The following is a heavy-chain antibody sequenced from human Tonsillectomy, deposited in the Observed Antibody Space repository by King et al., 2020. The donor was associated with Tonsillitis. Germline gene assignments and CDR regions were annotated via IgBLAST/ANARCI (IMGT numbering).Heavy chain of an antibody. J-gene: IGHJ6*02. CDR3: AKAPDYDILTGRYYYGMDV. D-gene: IGHD3-9*01. CDR2: IRYDGNTK. V-gene: IGHV3-30*02. CDR1: GFIFSNSG. Sequence: VQLVESGGGVVQPGGSLRLSCAASGFIFSNSGLHWVRQAPGKGLEWVAFIRYDGNTKYYADSVKGRFTISRDNSKNTLYLQMNSLRAKDTAVYYCAKAPDYDILTGRYYYGMDVWGQGTTVTVSS.